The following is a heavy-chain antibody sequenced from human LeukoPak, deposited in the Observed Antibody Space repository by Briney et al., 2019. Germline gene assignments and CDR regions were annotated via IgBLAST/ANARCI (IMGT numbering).Heavy chain of an antibody. Sequence: GGSLRLSCAASGFTFSSYGMHWVRQAPGKGLEWVAVISYDGSNKYYADSVKGRFTISRDNSKNTLYLQMNSLRAEDTAVYYCAKLWARYYFDYWGQGTLVTVSS. J-gene: IGHJ4*02. CDR3: AKLWARYYFDY. CDR1: GFTFSSYG. D-gene: IGHD3-10*01. CDR2: ISYDGSNK. V-gene: IGHV3-30*18.